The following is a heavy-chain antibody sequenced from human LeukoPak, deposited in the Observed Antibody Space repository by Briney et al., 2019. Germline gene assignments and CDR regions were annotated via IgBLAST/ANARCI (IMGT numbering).Heavy chain of an antibody. CDR3: ARADRQYSGGTEDY. D-gene: IGHD5-12*01. Sequence: GGSLRLSCAASGFTFSIYSMNWVRQAPGKGLEWVSYISTSSSTIYYADSVKGRFTISRDNAKNSLYLQMNSLRAEDTAVYYCARADRQYSGGTEDYWGQGTLVTVSS. J-gene: IGHJ4*02. CDR2: ISTSSSTI. CDR1: GFTFSIYS. V-gene: IGHV3-48*04.